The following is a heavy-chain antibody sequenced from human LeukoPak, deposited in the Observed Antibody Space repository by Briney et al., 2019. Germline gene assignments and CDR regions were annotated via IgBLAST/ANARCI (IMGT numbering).Heavy chain of an antibody. D-gene: IGHD4-17*01. CDR2: ICSGGTT. J-gene: IGHJ4*02. CDR3: ARVLWNGDYPRFDY. CDR1: GFSVSSNY. V-gene: IGHV3-53*01. Sequence: PGGSLRLSCAASGFSVSSNYMNWVRQAPGKGLEWVSIICSGGTTYYADSVKGRFTISRDNSKNTLHLQMNSLRAEDTAVYYCARVLWNGDYPRFDYWGQGTLVTVSS.